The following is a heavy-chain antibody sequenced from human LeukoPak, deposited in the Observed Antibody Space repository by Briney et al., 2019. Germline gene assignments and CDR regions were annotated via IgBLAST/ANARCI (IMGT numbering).Heavy chain of an antibody. J-gene: IGHJ4*02. Sequence: PSETLSLTCTVSGGSISNSDYYWGWIRQPPGKGLEWIGCIYYSGSTYYNPSLKSRVTISIDKSKNQFSLKVSSLTAADTAVYYCARGRVVVPAAIRRGFDYWGQGTLVTVSS. CDR1: GGSISNSDYY. D-gene: IGHD2-2*02. CDR2: IYYSGST. CDR3: ARGRVVVPAAIRRGFDY. V-gene: IGHV4-39*01.